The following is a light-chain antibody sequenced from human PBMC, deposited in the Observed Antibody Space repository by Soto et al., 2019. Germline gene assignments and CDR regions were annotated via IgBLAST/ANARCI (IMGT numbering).Light chain of an antibody. J-gene: IGKJ4*01. V-gene: IGKV3-15*01. CDR1: QTISGK. CDR3: QQYDNWPLLT. Sequence: EIVMTQSPVTLSVSPGERVTLSCRASQTISGKLAWYQQRPGHAPRLLIFGASTRATGIPARFSGSGSGTEFTLTISGLQSEDLAIYYCQQYDNWPLLTFGGGTKV. CDR2: GAS.